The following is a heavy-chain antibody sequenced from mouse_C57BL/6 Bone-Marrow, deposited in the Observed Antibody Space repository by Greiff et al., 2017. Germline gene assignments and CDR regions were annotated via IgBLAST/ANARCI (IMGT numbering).Heavy chain of an antibody. J-gene: IGHJ1*03. Sequence: VQLQQPGAELVRPGTSVKLSCKASGYTFTSYWMHWVKQRPGQGLEWIGVIDPSDSYTNYNQKFKGKATLTVDTSSSTAYMPLSSLTSEDSAVXYCARWGYYSNSHWYFDVWGTGTTVTVSS. CDR2: IDPSDSYT. CDR3: ARWGYYSNSHWYFDV. V-gene: IGHV1-59*01. D-gene: IGHD2-5*01. CDR1: GYTFTSYW.